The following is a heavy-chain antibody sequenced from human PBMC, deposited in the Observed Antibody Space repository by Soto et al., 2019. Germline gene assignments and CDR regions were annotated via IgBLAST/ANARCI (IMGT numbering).Heavy chain of an antibody. CDR1: GFTFSNYV. CDR2: ISYSADKT. Sequence: EVQLLESGGGLVQPGGSLRLSFAASGFTFSNYVMNWVRQAPGKGLEWVSTISYSADKTFYADSVKGRFTISRDNSRDTLFLQMNSLRADDAAVYFCARRARTATTNWGAFDIWGQGTMVTVSS. J-gene: IGHJ3*02. CDR3: ARRARTATTNWGAFDI. D-gene: IGHD1-7*01. V-gene: IGHV3-23*01.